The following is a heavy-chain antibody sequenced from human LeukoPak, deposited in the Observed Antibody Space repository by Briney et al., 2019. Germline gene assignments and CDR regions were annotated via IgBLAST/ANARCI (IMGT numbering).Heavy chain of an antibody. CDR2: IYHSGNT. J-gene: IGHJ4*02. Sequence: PSETLSLTCNVSDGSISSSHWSWIRQSPGKGLEWIGYIYHSGNTNYNPSLKSRLTISVDTSKNQFSLKLSSVTAADTAVYYCARGFRRFPYSGYDYGAYYFDYWGQGTLVTVSS. D-gene: IGHD5-12*01. CDR3: ARGFRRFPYSGYDYGAYYFDY. V-gene: IGHV4-59*01. CDR1: DGSISSSH.